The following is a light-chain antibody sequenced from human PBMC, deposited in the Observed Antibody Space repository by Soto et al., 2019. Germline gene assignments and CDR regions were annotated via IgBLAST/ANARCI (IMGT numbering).Light chain of an antibody. CDR1: SSDVGGYNY. V-gene: IGLV2-14*01. CDR2: EVS. Sequence: QSALTQPASVSGSPGQSITISCTGTSSDVGGYNYVSWYQQYPGKAPKLMIYEVSNRPSGVSNRFSGSKSGSTASLTISGLQAEDEAEYYCSSYTSSSPLVVFGGGTKLTVL. J-gene: IGLJ2*01. CDR3: SSYTSSSPLVV.